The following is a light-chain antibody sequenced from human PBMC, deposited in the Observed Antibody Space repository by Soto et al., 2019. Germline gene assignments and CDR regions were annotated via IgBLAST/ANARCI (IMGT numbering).Light chain of an antibody. CDR2: GAS. CDR1: QSISSNY. CDR3: QQYGSPGT. Sequence: IALTQSPGTLSLSPGERATLSCRASQSISSNYLAWYQQKPGQAPRLLIYGASSRATGIPDRFSGSGSGTDFTLTINRLEPEDFAVFYCQQYGSPGTFGQGTKVDI. V-gene: IGKV3-20*01. J-gene: IGKJ2*01.